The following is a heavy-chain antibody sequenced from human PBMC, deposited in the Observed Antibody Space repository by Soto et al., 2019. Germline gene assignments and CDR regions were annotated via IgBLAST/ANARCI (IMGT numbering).Heavy chain of an antibody. CDR2: INHSGST. V-gene: IGHV4-34*01. J-gene: IGHJ4*02. Sequence: SETLSLTCAVYGGSFSGYYWSWIRQPPGKGLEWIGEINHSGSTNYNPSLKSRVTISVDTSKNQFSLKLSSVTAADTAVYYCARGRSVLLWFGESRGGYWGQGTLVTVSS. CDR3: ARGRSVLLWFGESRGGY. CDR1: GGSFSGYY. D-gene: IGHD3-10*01.